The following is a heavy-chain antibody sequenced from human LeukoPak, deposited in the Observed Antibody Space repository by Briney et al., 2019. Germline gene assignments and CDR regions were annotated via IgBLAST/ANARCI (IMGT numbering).Heavy chain of an antibody. J-gene: IGHJ4*02. CDR1: GFTFSSYA. CDR3: AKDMVQHDYGSNPAGY. CDR2: ISGSGGST. V-gene: IGHV3-23*01. Sequence: SGGSMRLSCAASGFTFSSYAMSWVRQAPGKGLEWVSAISGSGGSTYYADSVKGRFTISRDNSKNTLYLQMNSLRAEDTAVYYCAKDMVQHDYGSNPAGYWGRGTLVTVSS. D-gene: IGHD4-23*01.